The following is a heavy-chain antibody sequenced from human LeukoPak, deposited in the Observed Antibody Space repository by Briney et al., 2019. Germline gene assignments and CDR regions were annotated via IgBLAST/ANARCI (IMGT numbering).Heavy chain of an antibody. V-gene: IGHV3-21*01. CDR3: ARQPEEAGDY. CDR1: GFTFSSYS. CDR2: ISSSSSYI. J-gene: IGHJ4*02. Sequence: GGSLRLSCAASGFTFSSYSMNWVRQAPGKGLEWVSSISSSSSYIYYADSVKGRFTISRDNAKNSLYLQMNSLSAEDTAVYYCARQPEEAGDYWGQGTLVTVSS.